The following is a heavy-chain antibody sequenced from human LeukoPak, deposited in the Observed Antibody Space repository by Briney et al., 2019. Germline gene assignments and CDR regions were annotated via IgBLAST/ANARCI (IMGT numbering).Heavy chain of an antibody. D-gene: IGHD5-12*01. J-gene: IGHJ4*02. CDR3: AKDLYSGYVYLGQWDY. V-gene: IGHV3-30*02. CDR1: GFTFSSYG. CDR2: IRYDGSNK. Sequence: GGSLRLSCAASGFTFSSYGMHWVRQAPGKGLEWVAFIRYDGSNKYYADSVKGRFTISRDNSKNTPYLQMNSLRAEDTAVYYCAKDLYSGYVYLGQWDYWGQGTLVTVSS.